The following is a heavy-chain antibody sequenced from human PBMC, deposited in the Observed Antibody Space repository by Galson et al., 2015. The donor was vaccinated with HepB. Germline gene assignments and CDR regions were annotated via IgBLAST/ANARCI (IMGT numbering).Heavy chain of an antibody. Sequence: SLRLSCAASGFTFSSYAMSWVRQAPGKGLEWVATVKGSDGGTYYADSVKGRFTISRDNSKSTLYLQMNNLGAEDTAVYYCAKSLIVALGTGAFDLWGQGTMGIVSS. V-gene: IGHV3-23*01. J-gene: IGHJ3*01. D-gene: IGHD3-22*01. CDR3: AKSLIVALGTGAFDL. CDR1: GFTFSSYA. CDR2: VKGSDGGT.